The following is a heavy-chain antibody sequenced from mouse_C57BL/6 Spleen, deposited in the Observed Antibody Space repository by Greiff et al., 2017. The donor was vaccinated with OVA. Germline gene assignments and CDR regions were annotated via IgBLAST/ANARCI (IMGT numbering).Heavy chain of an antibody. J-gene: IGHJ3*01. V-gene: IGHV5-17*01. CDR2: ISSGSSTI. D-gene: IGHD1-1*01. CDR3: ARPHYYGSSSLFAY. Sequence: EVNVVESGGGLVKPGGSLKLSCAASGFTISDYGMHWVRQAPEKGLEWVAYISSGSSTIYYADTVKGRFTIARDNAKNTLFLQMTSLRSEDTAMYYCARPHYYGSSSLFAYWGQGTLVTVAA. CDR1: GFTISDYG.